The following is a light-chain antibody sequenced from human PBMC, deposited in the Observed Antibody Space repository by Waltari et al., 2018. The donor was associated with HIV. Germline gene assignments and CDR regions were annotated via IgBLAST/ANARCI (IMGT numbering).Light chain of an antibody. CDR2: VTK. CDR3: QAYDSSLSGWV. Sequence: QSVLTQPPSVSGAPGQRVTISCTGSSSNIGAGFDVHWYQQLPGTAPTFLTHVTKIRPSGVPAGFPGSKLGSSASLAITGLQAEDEADYDCQAYDSSLSGWVFGGRTKLTVL. J-gene: IGLJ3*02. V-gene: IGLV1-40*01. CDR1: SSNIGAGFD.